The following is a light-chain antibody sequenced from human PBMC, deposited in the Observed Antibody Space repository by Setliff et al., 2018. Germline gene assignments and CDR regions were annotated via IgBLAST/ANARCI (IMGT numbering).Light chain of an antibody. J-gene: IGLJ1*01. CDR2: DVS. Sequence: QSALTQPRSVSGSPGQSVTISCTGTSSDVGGYNYVSWYQQYPGKAPKLMIYDVSKRPSGVPDRFSGSKSGNTASLTISGLQAEDEADYYCSSYADSNIFLFGTGTKVTV. CDR3: SSYADSNIFL. CDR1: SSDVGGYNY. V-gene: IGLV2-11*01.